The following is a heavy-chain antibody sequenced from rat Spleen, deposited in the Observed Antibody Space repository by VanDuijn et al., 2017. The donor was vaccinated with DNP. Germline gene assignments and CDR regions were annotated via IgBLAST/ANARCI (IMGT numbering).Heavy chain of an antibody. CDR1: GFTFSDYY. D-gene: IGHD1-12*03. J-gene: IGHJ4*01. V-gene: IGHV5-20*01. CDR2: IRYDGGTT. CDR3: TTWGWLLGLDA. Sequence: EVQLVESGGGLVQPGRSLKLSCAASGFTFSDYYMAWVRPAPTKGLEWVAYIRYDGGTTYYGDSVKGRFTISRDNANGTLYLQMDSLRSEDTATYYCTTWGWLLGLDAWGQGASVTVSS.